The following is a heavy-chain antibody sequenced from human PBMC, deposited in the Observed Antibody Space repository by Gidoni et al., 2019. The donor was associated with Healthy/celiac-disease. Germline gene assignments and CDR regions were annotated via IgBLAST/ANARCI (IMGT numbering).Heavy chain of an antibody. D-gene: IGHD6-6*01. J-gene: IGHJ4*02. Sequence: QVQLQQWGAGLLKPSETLSLTCAVYGGSFSGYYWSWIRQPPGKGLEWIGEINHSGSTNYNPSLKSRVTISVDTSKNQFSLKLSSVTAADTAVYYCASWSSSSVHDYWGQGTLVTVSS. CDR1: GGSFSGYY. V-gene: IGHV4-34*01. CDR2: INHSGST. CDR3: ASWSSSSVHDY.